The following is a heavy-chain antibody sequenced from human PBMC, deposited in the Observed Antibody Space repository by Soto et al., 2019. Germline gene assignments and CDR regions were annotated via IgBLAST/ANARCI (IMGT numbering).Heavy chain of an antibody. Sequence: EVQLLESGGGLVQPGGSLRISCAASGFTFSSYAMTWVRQAPGKGLEWVSAISGSGGSTSYADSVKGRFTISRDNSKNTLYLQMNSLRAEDTAAHYCAKGGSTRVTGRYNWFDPWGQGTLVTVSS. V-gene: IGHV3-23*01. CDR2: ISGSGGST. CDR3: AKGGSTRVTGRYNWFDP. D-gene: IGHD2-2*01. J-gene: IGHJ5*02. CDR1: GFTFSSYA.